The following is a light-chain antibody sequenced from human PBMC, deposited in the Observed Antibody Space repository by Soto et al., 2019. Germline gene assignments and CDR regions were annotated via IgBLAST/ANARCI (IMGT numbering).Light chain of an antibody. V-gene: IGLV1-44*01. J-gene: IGLJ3*02. Sequence: QSVLTQPPSTSGTPGQRVTISCSGSSSDIGSYPVNWYQQFPGAAPKLLIYNNNQRPSGVPDRFSGSKSGTSASLAISGLQSEDEADYYCAAWHGSLNGVVFGGGTKVTVL. CDR1: SSDIGSYP. CDR2: NNN. CDR3: AAWHGSLNGVV.